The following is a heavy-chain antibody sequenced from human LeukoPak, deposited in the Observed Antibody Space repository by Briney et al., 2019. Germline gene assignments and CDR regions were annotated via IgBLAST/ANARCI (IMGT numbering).Heavy chain of an antibody. Sequence: ASVKVSCKASGYTFTSYGISWVRQAPGQGLEWMGWMNPNSGNTGYAQKFQGRVTMTRNTSISTAYMELSSQRSEDTAVYYCASGYSSGFDIWGQGTMVTVSS. V-gene: IGHV1-8*02. J-gene: IGHJ3*02. D-gene: IGHD6-19*01. CDR3: ASGYSSGFDI. CDR1: GYTFTSYG. CDR2: MNPNSGNT.